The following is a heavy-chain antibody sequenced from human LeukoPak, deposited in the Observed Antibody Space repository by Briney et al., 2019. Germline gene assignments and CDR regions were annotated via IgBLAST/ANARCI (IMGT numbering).Heavy chain of an antibody. J-gene: IGHJ4*02. CDR3: GGNYYDSRRYYFDY. D-gene: IGHD3-22*01. CDR2: ISGSGGST. CDR1: GFTFSSYA. Sequence: PGGSLRLSCAASGFTFSSYAMSWVRQAPGKGLEWVSAISGSGGSTYYADSVKGRFTISRDNSKNTLYLQMNSLRVKDTAVYYCGGNYYDSRRYYFDYWGQGTLVTVSS. V-gene: IGHV3-23*01.